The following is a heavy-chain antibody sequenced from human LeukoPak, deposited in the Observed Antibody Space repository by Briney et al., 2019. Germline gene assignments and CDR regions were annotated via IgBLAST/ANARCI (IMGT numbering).Heavy chain of an antibody. CDR3: AREEEVVRGAHMDV. Sequence: GGSLRLSCAASGFTFSSYWMSWVRQAPGKGLEWVANIKQDGSEKYYVDSVKGRFTISRDNAKNSLYLQMNSLRAEDTAVYYCAREEEVVRGAHMDVWGKGTTVTISS. CDR2: IKQDGSEK. V-gene: IGHV3-7*01. CDR1: GFTFSSYW. J-gene: IGHJ6*04. D-gene: IGHD3-10*01.